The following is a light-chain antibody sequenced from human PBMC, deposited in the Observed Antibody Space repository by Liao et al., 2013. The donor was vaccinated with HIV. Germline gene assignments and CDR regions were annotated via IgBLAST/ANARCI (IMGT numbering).Light chain of an antibody. CDR3: QVWDSSSDHLYV. CDR2: YDS. CDR1: NIGSKS. V-gene: IGLV3-21*04. Sequence: SYELTQPPSVSVAPGKTARITCGGNNIGSKSVHWYQQKPGQAPVLVIYYDSDRPSGIPERFSGSNSGNTATLTISRVEAGDEADYYCQVWDSSSDHLYVFATGTKVTVL. J-gene: IGLJ1*01.